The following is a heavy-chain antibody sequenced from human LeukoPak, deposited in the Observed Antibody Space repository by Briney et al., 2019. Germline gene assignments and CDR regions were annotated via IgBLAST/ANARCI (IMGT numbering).Heavy chain of an antibody. CDR1: GYTFTGYY. CDR3: ARDGHRMYYYDTSAYRFDY. CDR2: INPNSGGT. Sequence: ASVKVSCKASGYTFTGYYMHWVRQAPGQGLEWMGWINPNSGGTNYAQKFQVRSTMTRDTSISTAYMGMSRLRSDDTAVYYCARDGHRMYYYDTSAYRFDYWGQGTLVTVSS. J-gene: IGHJ4*02. V-gene: IGHV1-2*02. D-gene: IGHD3-22*01.